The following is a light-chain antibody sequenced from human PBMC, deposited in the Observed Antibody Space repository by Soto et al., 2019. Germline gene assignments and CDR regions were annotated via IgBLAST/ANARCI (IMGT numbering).Light chain of an antibody. Sequence: VMTQSPATLSVSPGERAALSCRASQSVSRNLAWYQQKPGQAPRLLIYHASTRATAVPARFTASGSGTEFTLTISSLQSEDFAVYYCQQYNNWPRTFGQGTKVEIK. J-gene: IGKJ1*01. CDR2: HAS. V-gene: IGKV3-15*01. CDR3: QQYNNWPRT. CDR1: QSVSRN.